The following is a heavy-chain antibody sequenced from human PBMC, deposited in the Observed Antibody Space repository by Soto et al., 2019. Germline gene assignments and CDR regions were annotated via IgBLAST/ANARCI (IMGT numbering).Heavy chain of an antibody. D-gene: IGHD3-9*01. CDR2: ISAYNGNT. J-gene: IGHJ3*02. CDR1: GYTFTSCG. CDR3: ARGKNYDILTGYLRDAFDI. Sequence: ASVKVSCKASGYTFTSCGISWVRQAPGQGLEWMGWISAYNGNTNYAQKLQGRVTMTTDTSTSTAYMELRSLRSDDTAVYYCARGKNYDILTGYLRDAFDIWGQGTMVTVSS. V-gene: IGHV1-18*01.